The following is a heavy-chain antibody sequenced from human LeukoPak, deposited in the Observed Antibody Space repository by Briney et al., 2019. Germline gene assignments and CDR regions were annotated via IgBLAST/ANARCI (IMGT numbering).Heavy chain of an antibody. Sequence: SETLSLTCVVYGGSFSGYYWSWVRQPPGKGLECIGESNDGGTTNYNPSLKSRVSISIDRSKNHFYLILTSVTAADTATYYCARSFYSNYDKWFDPWGQGTLVTVSS. D-gene: IGHD4-11*01. V-gene: IGHV4-34*01. CDR2: SNDGGTT. CDR1: GGSFSGYY. CDR3: ARSFYSNYDKWFDP. J-gene: IGHJ5*02.